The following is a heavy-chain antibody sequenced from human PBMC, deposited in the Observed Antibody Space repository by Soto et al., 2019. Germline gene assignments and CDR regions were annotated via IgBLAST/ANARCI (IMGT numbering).Heavy chain of an antibody. CDR1: GFTFDDYV. Sequence: EVQLVESGGGLVQPGRSLRISCAASGFTFDDYVMHWVRRAPGKGLEWVSGISWNSGSIDYADSVKGRFTISRDNAKNSLYLQMNSLRADDTALYYCAKDVWRSGAEHLHHWGQGTLVIVSS. CDR2: ISWNSGSI. CDR3: AKDVWRSGAEHLHH. D-gene: IGHD3-3*01. V-gene: IGHV3-9*01. J-gene: IGHJ1*01.